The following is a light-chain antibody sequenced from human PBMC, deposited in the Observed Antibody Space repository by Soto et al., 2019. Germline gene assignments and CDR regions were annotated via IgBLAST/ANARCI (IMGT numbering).Light chain of an antibody. CDR3: TSFKSSTTYV. Sequence: QSVLTQPPSASGSPGQSVTISCTGTSSDVGKYDYVSWFQHHPGKAPKLIIYEASKRPSGVPDRFSGSKSGSTASLTISGLQPEDEADYYCTSFKSSTTYVFGTGTKVTVL. CDR2: EAS. J-gene: IGLJ1*01. CDR1: SSDVGKYDY. V-gene: IGLV2-8*01.